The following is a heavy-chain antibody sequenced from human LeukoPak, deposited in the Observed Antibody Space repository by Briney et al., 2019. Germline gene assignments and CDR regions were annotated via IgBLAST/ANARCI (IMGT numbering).Heavy chain of an antibody. D-gene: IGHD2-2*01. J-gene: IGHJ6*02. CDR2: IYYSGST. CDR3: ARGRSGVVVPAAAYYYGMDV. CDR1: GGSISSGGYY. V-gene: IGHV4-31*03. Sequence: SETLSLTCTVSGGSISSGGYYWSWIRQHPGKGLEWIGYIYYSGSTYYNPSLKSRVTISVDTSKNQFSLKLSSVTAADTAVYYCARGRSGVVVPAAAYYYGMDVWGQGTTVTVSS.